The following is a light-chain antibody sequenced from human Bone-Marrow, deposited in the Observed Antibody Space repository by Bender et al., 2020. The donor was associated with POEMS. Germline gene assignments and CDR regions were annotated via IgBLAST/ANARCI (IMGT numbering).Light chain of an antibody. CDR2: ADN. Sequence: QKPGQAPVLVVYADNDRPSGTPDRFSGSKSGNTASLTISGLQSDDEADYSCCSYAGSFTWVFGGGTKLTVL. J-gene: IGLJ3*02. CDR3: CSYAGSFTWV. V-gene: IGLV2-11*03.